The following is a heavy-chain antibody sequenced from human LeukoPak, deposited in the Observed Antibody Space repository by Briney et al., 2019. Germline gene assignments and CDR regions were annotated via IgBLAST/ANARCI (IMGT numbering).Heavy chain of an antibody. J-gene: IGHJ4*02. D-gene: IGHD6-13*01. V-gene: IGHV1-18*01. CDR3: ARDKAAAGTDFDY. CDR2: ISAYNGNT. Sequence: ASVKVSCKASGGTFSSYAISWVRQAPGQGLEWMGWISAYNGNTNYAQKLQGRVTMTTDTSTSTAYMELRSLRSDDTAVYYCARDKAAAGTDFDYWGQGTLVTVSS. CDR1: GGTFSSYA.